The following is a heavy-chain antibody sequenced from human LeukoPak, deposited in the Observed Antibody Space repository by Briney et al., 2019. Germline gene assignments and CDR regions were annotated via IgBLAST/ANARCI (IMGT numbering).Heavy chain of an antibody. D-gene: IGHD3-10*01. CDR1: GFTFSSYA. CDR2: ISGSGGST. CDR3: ATGLITMVRGVIIDY. V-gene: IGHV3-23*01. Sequence: GGSLRLSCAASGFTFSSYAMSWVRQAPGKGLEWVSAISGSGGSTYYADSVKGRFTISRDNSKNTLYLQMNSLRVEDTAVYYCATGLITMVRGVIIDYWGQGTLVTVSS. J-gene: IGHJ4*02.